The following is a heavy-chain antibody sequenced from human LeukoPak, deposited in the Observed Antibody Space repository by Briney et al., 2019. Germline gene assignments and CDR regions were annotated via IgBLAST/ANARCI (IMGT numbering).Heavy chain of an antibody. CDR1: GFTVSDNY. J-gene: IGHJ4*02. CDR3: VGYCSHHTCYSLN. Sequence: GWSLRLSCAVSGFTVSDNYMSWVRQAPGRGLEWVAVTHSGHNTYYADPVKGRFTISRDFSKNTLSLQMNSLRAGDTAIYYCVGYCSHHTCYSLNWGQGTLVTVSS. D-gene: IGHD2-15*01. V-gene: IGHV3-53*01. CDR2: THSGHNT.